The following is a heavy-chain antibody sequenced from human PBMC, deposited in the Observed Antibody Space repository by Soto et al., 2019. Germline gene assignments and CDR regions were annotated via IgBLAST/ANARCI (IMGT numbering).Heavy chain of an antibody. Sequence: SETLSLTCAVSGYSIRNGYYWGWIRQPPGKGLEWIGTIYHSWSTYYNPSLKSRVTISVDASENHFSLKLSSVTAADTAVYYCARGGPYCGGDCYSPPPWGQGTRVTVS. V-gene: IGHV4-38-2*01. CDR2: IYHSWST. CDR1: GYSIRNGYY. J-gene: IGHJ5*02. CDR3: ARGGPYCGGDCYSPPP. D-gene: IGHD2-21*02.